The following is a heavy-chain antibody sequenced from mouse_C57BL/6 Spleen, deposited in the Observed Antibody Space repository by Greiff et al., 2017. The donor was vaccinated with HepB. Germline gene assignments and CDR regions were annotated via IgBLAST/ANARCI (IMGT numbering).Heavy chain of an antibody. Sequence: VQLQQSGAELVRPGTSVKVSCKASGYAFTNYLIEWVKQRPGQGLEWIGVINPGSGGTNYNEKFKGKATLTADKSSSTAYMQLISLTSEDSAVYFCARSPPAWFAYWGQGTLVTVSA. J-gene: IGHJ3*01. CDR3: ARSPPAWFAY. CDR1: GYAFTNYL. CDR2: INPGSGGT. V-gene: IGHV1-54*01.